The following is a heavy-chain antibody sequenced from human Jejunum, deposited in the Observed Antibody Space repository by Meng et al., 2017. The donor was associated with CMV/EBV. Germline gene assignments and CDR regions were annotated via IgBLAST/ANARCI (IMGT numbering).Heavy chain of an antibody. Sequence: SMNWVRQAPGKGLEWVSYISSSSSAIYYADSVKGRFTISKDNAKNSLYLQMNSLRAEDTAVYYCARLLEAYCSSTSCSGYYGMDVWGQGTTVTVSS. CDR2: ISSSSSAI. CDR3: ARLLEAYCSSTSCSGYYGMDV. CDR1: S. D-gene: IGHD2-2*01. V-gene: IGHV3-48*04. J-gene: IGHJ6*02.